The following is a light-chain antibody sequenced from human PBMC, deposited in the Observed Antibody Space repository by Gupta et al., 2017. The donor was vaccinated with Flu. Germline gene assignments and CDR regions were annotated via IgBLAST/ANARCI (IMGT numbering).Light chain of an antibody. CDR3: QQYGTSPQT. CDR2: GAS. Sequence: EIVLTQSPGTLSLSTGERATLSCRASQSVSSNSLAWYQQRPGQAPRLLIYGASTRATGIPDMFSGSGSATDFTLTISRLEPEDFAVFYCQQYGTSPQTFGQGTKVEI. CDR1: QSVSSNS. J-gene: IGKJ1*01. V-gene: IGKV3-20*01.